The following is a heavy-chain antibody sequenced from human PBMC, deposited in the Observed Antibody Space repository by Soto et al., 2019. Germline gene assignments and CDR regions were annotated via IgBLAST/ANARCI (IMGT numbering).Heavy chain of an antibody. D-gene: IGHD4-17*01. J-gene: IGHJ4*02. CDR1: GGSISSYY. CDR3: ASISPPWTTVTPENDY. V-gene: IGHV4-59*08. Sequence: PSETLSLTCTVSGGSISSYYWSWIRQPPGKGLEWIGYIYYSGSTNYNPSLKSRVTISVDTSKNQFSLKLSSVTAADTAVYYCASISPPWTTVTPENDYWGQGTLVTVSS. CDR2: IYYSGST.